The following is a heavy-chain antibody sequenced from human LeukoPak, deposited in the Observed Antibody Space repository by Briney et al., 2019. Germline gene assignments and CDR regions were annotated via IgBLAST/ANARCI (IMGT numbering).Heavy chain of an antibody. CDR2: IIPIFGTA. D-gene: IGHD3-22*01. CDR3: ARGHYDPDGFDV. Sequence: SVKVSCKASGGTFSSYAISWVRQAPGQGLEWMGGIIPIFGTANYAQKFQGRVTVTADKSTSTAYMELSSLRSEDTAVYYCARGHYDPDGFDVWGQGTMVSVSS. V-gene: IGHV1-69*06. CDR1: GGTFSSYA. J-gene: IGHJ3*01.